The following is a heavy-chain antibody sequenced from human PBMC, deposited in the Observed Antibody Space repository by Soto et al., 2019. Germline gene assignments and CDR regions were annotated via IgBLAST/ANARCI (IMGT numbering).Heavy chain of an antibody. CDR3: AKDRGVITMVRGVIGNWFDP. D-gene: IGHD3-10*01. CDR2: ISGSGGST. J-gene: IGHJ5*02. V-gene: IGHV3-23*01. Sequence: EVQLLESGGGLVQPGGSLRLSCAASGFTFSSYAMSWVRQAPGKGLEWVSAISGSGGSTYYEDSVKGRFTISRDNSKNTLDQQMNSLRAEDTAVYYCAKDRGVITMVRGVIGNWFDPWGQGTLVTVSS. CDR1: GFTFSSYA.